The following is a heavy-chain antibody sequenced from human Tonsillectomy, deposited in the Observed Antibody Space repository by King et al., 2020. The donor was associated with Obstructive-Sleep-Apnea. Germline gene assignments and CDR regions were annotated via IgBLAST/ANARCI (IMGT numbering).Heavy chain of an antibody. CDR3: ARDLSHDAFDI. J-gene: IGHJ3*02. V-gene: IGHV1-46*03. CDR1: VYTCTSYH. CDR2: INSCGGRT. D-gene: IGHD3-3*02. Sequence: QLVQCGAELKKPGASVTVSCKSSVYTCTSYHMHWLRQPPGQGCEWTGIINSCGGRTRYGQKCQGRVTMTRDTSTSTVYMSLSSLRSEDTAVYYCARDLSHDAFDIWGQGTMVTVSS.